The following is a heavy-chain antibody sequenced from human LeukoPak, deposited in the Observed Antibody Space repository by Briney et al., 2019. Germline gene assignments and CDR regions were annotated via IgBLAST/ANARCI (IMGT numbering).Heavy chain of an antibody. CDR1: GYTFTSNY. V-gene: IGHV1-46*01. J-gene: IGHJ4*02. Sequence: AASVKVYCKASGYTFTSNYMHWVRQAPGQGLEWIGIIHPSGGNTNYAQKFQGRVAMTRDTSTSTVYMELSSLRSEDTAIYYCARDCSSTRCQGPVFDNWGQGTLVTVSS. D-gene: IGHD2-2*01. CDR3: ARDCSSTRCQGPVFDN. CDR2: IHPSGGNT.